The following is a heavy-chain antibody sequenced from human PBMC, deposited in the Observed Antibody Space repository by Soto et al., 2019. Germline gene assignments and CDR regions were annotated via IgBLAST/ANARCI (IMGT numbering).Heavy chain of an antibody. D-gene: IGHD1-26*01. CDR2: IYYSGST. V-gene: IGHV4-39*01. J-gene: IGHJ5*02. CDR1: GGSVSSNNYY. Sequence: SETLSLTCTVSGGSVSSNNYYWGWIRQPPGKGLEWIGSIYYSGSTYYNPSLKSRVTISVDTSKNQFSLKLTSVTAADTAVYYCARHRGATTGYNWFDPWGQGTLVTVSS. CDR3: ARHRGATTGYNWFDP.